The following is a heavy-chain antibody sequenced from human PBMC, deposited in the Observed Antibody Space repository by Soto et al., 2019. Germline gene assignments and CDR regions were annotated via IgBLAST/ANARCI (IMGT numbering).Heavy chain of an antibody. CDR1: GFRFSDHY. CDR3: TRDNPRAPGTLDY. V-gene: IGHV3-72*01. J-gene: IGHJ4*02. CDR2: IRNKANRYTT. Sequence: EMQLVESGGGLVRPGGSLRLSCAASGFRFSDHYMDWVRQAPGKGLEWVGRIRNKANRYTTEYAASVKGRFTISRDDSKNSLYLQMNSLVTDDTAVYFCTRDNPRAPGTLDYWGQGTLVSVSS. D-gene: IGHD6-13*01.